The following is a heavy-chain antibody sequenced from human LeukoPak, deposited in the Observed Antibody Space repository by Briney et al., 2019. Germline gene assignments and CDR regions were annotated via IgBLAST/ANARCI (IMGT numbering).Heavy chain of an antibody. J-gene: IGHJ4*02. CDR3: ARVVDNLDY. V-gene: IGHV3-30*02. CDR2: IRYDGSNQ. D-gene: IGHD2-15*01. Sequence: PGGSLRLSCAASGFTFSSYWMAWVRQAPGRGLEWGAFIRYDGSNQYYADSVKGRFTISRDNSKSTLYLQMNSLRAEDTAVYYCARVVDNLDYWGQGTLVTVSS. CDR1: GFTFSSYW.